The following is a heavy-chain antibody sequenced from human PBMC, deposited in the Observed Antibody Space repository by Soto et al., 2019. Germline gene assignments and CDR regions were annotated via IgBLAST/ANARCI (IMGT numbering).Heavy chain of an antibody. J-gene: IGHJ6*03. D-gene: IGHD2-15*01. V-gene: IGHV4-39*01. CDR3: ARHAGHCSGGSCYPPYYYYYYMDV. CDR1: GGSISSSSYY. Sequence: SETLSLTCTVSGGSISSSSYYWGWIRQPPGKGLEWIGSIYYSGSTYYNPSLKSRVSISVDTSKNQFSLKLSSVTAADTAVYYCARHAGHCSGGSCYPPYYYYYYMDVWGKGTTVTVSS. CDR2: IYYSGST.